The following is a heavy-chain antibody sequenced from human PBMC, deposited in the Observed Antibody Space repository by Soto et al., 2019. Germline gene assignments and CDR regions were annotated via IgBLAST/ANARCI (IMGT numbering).Heavy chain of an antibody. CDR1: NGSISSGDYY. J-gene: IGHJ4*02. CDR3: ARGGWGDPLLFDY. V-gene: IGHV4-30-4*01. CDR2: IYYSGST. D-gene: IGHD5-12*01. Sequence: QVQLQESGPGLVKPSQTLSLTCTVSNGSISSGDYYWSWIRQPPGKGLEWIGYIYYSGSTYYNPSLKSRVIISLVTSKNQFSLKLSSVTAADTAVYYCARGGWGDPLLFDYWGQGTLVTVSS.